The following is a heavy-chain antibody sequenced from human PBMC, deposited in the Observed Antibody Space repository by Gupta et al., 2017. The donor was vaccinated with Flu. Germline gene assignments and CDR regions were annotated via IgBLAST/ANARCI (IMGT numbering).Heavy chain of an antibody. CDR3: ASSGSAWAEEGYDY. D-gene: IGHD3-10*01. CDR2: IYPGDSDT. Sequence: CYWFGWVRQVPGKGLEGMGIIYPGDSDTRSIPSFQGQFVISADKSISTAYLQWSSLKASDTAMYYFASSGSAWAEEGYDYWGQGTLVTVSS. J-gene: IGHJ4*02. CDR1: CYW. V-gene: IGHV5-51*01.